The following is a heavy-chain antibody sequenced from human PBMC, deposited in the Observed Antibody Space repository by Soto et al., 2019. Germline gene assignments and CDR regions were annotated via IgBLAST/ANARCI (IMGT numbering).Heavy chain of an antibody. J-gene: IGHJ4*02. CDR3: AHDGYYYDSSGYYSRPANYFDY. CDR2: IYWNDDK. CDR1: LLSLTNRRVG. Sequence: TLVNPPQTPTVSCTFCLLSLTNRRVGVCWIRLPPGKALERLALIYWNDDKRYSPSLKSRLTITKDTSKNQVVLTMTNMDPVDTATYYCAHDGYYYDSSGYYSRPANYFDYWGQGSLVKVSS. D-gene: IGHD3-22*01. V-gene: IGHV2-5*01.